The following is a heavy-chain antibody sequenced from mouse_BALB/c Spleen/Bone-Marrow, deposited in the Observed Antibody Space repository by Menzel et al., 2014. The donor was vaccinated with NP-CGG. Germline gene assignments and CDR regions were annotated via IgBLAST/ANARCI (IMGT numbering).Heavy chain of an antibody. V-gene: IGHV1-7*01. CDR1: GYTFTSYW. Sequence: VKLMESGPELAKPGASVKMSCRASGYTFTSYWMNWVKQRPVQGLEWIGYINPTSGYTEYNQKCKDKATLTTDKSSSTAYMQLSSLTSEDSAVYYCTTGGNDWFAYWGQGTLVTVSA. CDR2: INPTSGYT. J-gene: IGHJ3*01. CDR3: TTGGNDWFAY. D-gene: IGHD2-1*01.